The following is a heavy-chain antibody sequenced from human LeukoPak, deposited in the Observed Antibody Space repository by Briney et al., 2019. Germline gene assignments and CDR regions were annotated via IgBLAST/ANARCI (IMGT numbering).Heavy chain of an antibody. CDR1: GGSISSGSYY. Sequence: PSQTLSLTCTVSGGSISSGSYYWSWIRQPAGKGLEWIGRIYTSGSTNYNPSLKSRVTISVDTSKNQFSLKLSSVTAADTAVYYCARGDYCDSSGYPPYYYYGMDVWGQGTTVTVSS. J-gene: IGHJ6*02. CDR3: ARGDYCDSSGYPPYYYYGMDV. D-gene: IGHD3-22*01. V-gene: IGHV4-61*02. CDR2: IYTSGST.